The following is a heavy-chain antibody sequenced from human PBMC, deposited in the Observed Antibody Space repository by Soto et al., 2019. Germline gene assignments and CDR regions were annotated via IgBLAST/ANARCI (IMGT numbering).Heavy chain of an antibody. CDR2: IYYSGST. CDR3: ARGLVPAANFDY. V-gene: IGHV4-30-4*01. Sequence: SETLSLTCTVSGGSISSGDYYWSWIRQPPGKGLEWIGYIYYSGSTYYNPSLKSRVTISVDTSKNQFSLKLSSVTAADTAVYYCARGLVPAANFDYWGQGTLVTVSS. CDR1: GGSISSGDYY. J-gene: IGHJ4*02. D-gene: IGHD2-2*01.